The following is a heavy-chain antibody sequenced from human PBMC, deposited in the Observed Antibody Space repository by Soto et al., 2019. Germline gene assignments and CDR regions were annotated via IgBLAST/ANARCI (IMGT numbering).Heavy chain of an antibody. Sequence: GRNVRISSAAYGVCCGSASMTWVGQSPGKGLEWVSSISSSSSYIYYADSVKGRFTISRDNAKNSLYLQTNSLRAEDPAVYYSSRFSIDQDLLASRAQGTTVPGSS. J-gene: IGHJ6*02. D-gene: IGHD3-3*02. CDR1: GVCCGSAS. V-gene: IGHV3-21*01. CDR3: SRFSIDQDLLAS. CDR2: ISSSSSYI.